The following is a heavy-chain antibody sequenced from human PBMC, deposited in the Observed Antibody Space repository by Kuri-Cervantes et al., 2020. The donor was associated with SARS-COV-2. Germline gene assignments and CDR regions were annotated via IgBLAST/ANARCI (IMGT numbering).Heavy chain of an antibody. V-gene: IGHV3-30*02. CDR1: GFTFSSYG. D-gene: IGHD5-18*01. CDR2: IRYDGSNK. CDR3: AVQPRYYYYYMDV. J-gene: IGHJ6*03. Sequence: LSLTCAASGFTFSSYGMHWVRQAPGKGLEWVAFIRYDGSNKYYADSVKGRFAISRDNSKNTLYLQMNSLRAEDTAVYYCAVQPRYYYYYMDVWGKGTTVTVSS.